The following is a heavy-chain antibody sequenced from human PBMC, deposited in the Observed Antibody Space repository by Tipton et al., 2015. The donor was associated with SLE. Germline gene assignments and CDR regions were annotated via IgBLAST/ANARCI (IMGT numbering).Heavy chain of an antibody. CDR3: ARDPNGGYGSFDY. Sequence: LRLSCTVSGGSISSSPYYWAWIRQPPGKGLEWIGRIYYSGSSYYNPSLKSRVTISVDTSKNQFSLKLSSVTAADTAVYYCARDPNGGYGSFDYWGLGALVTVSS. CDR2: IYYSGSS. D-gene: IGHD7-27*01. V-gene: IGHV4-39*07. J-gene: IGHJ4*02. CDR1: GGSISSSPYY.